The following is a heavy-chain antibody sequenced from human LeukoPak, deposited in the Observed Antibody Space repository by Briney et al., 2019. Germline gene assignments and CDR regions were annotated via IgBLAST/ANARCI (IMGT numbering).Heavy chain of an antibody. Sequence: GGSLRLSCAASGFTFNSYVMSLVRQAPGKGLEGVANIKEDGSKENYVDSVKGRFAISRDNAKNSLFLQMNNLRAEDTAVYYCAKDSPFGGNWGQGTLVTVSS. V-gene: IGHV3-7*01. D-gene: IGHD1-26*01. J-gene: IGHJ4*02. CDR2: IKEDGSKE. CDR3: AKDSPFGGN. CDR1: GFTFNSYV.